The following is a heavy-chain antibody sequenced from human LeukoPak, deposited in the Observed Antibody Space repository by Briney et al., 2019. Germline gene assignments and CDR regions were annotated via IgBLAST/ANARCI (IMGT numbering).Heavy chain of an antibody. D-gene: IGHD3-9*01. CDR2: IGPVSAI. CDR3: AIGLINDWSALEY. J-gene: IGHJ4*02. Sequence: PGGSLRLSCAASGFSLSDYAMSWVRQTPGQGLAWVSVIGPVSAIYYADSVKGRFTISRDTSKNTLYLQMDSLRAEDTAVYYCAIGLINDWSALEYWGQGTLVTVSS. V-gene: IGHV3-23*01. CDR1: GFSLSDYA.